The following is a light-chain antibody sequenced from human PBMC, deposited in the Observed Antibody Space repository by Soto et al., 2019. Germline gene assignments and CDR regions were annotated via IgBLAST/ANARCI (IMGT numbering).Light chain of an antibody. Sequence: EIVLTQSPATLSLSPGERATLSCRASQSVSSYLAWYQQKPGQAPRLLIYDASNMATGIPARFSGSGSGTYFSLTISTLEPEDFAVYYCQQRSNWPLLTFGGGNKVEIK. J-gene: IGKJ4*01. CDR2: DAS. CDR3: QQRSNWPLLT. V-gene: IGKV3-11*01. CDR1: QSVSSY.